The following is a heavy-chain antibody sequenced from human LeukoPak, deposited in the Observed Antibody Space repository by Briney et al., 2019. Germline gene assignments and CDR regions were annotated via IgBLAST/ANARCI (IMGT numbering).Heavy chain of an antibody. CDR1: GFIFSSHG. V-gene: IGHV3-23*01. D-gene: IGHD4-17*01. Sequence: GGSLRLSCAASGFIFSSHGMNWVRQAPGKGLEWVSGISPSGDITYYADSVKGRFTISRDKSKNTLYLQMNSLRAEDTAMYYCATTVTTKAAFGYWGQGTLVTVSS. CDR2: ISPSGDIT. CDR3: ATTVTTKAAFGY. J-gene: IGHJ4*02.